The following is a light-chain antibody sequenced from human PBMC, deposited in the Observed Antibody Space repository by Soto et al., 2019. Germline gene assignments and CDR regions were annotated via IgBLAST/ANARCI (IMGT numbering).Light chain of an antibody. J-gene: IGLJ2*01. CDR2: SNN. V-gene: IGLV1-44*01. CDR3: AAWDDSLSGVV. CDR1: SSNIGGNT. Sequence: QSVLTQPPSASGTPGQRVTISCSGSSSNIGGNTVNWYQQFPGTAPKLLIYSNNQPPSGVPDRFSGYKSGTSSSLAISGLQSEDEADYYCAAWDDSLSGVVFGRGTKLTVL.